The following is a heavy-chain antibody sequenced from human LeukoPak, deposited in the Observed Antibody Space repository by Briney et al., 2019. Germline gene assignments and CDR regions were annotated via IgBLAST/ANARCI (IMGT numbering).Heavy chain of an antibody. CDR2: TSSGSGTI. J-gene: IGHJ6*02. D-gene: IGHD5-12*01. CDR3: ARDLSGGYFGFMDV. CDR1: GFSFSSYN. V-gene: IGHV3-48*02. Sequence: TGGSLRLSCGASGFSFSSYNMNWVRQAPGKGLEWVSYTSSGSGTIYYADSVKGRFTISRDNAKNSLYLQMNSLRDEDTAVYYCARDLSGGYFGFMDVWGQGTTVTVCS.